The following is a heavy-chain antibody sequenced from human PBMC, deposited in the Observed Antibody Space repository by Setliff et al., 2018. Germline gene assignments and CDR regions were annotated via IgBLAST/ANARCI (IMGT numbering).Heavy chain of an antibody. CDR2: INIGGGSA. V-gene: IGHV1-46*01. CDR3: ALSTLSLCSGGDCPNVFDI. J-gene: IGHJ3*02. Sequence: ASVKVSCKASGYTFTSYYMYWLRQAPGQGPEWMGIINIGGGSASYAQKFQDRVTMTRDTSTSTVYLEVTSLRSEDTAVYYCALSTLSLCSGGDCPNVFDIWGQGTMVTVSS. D-gene: IGHD2-15*01. CDR1: GYTFTSYY.